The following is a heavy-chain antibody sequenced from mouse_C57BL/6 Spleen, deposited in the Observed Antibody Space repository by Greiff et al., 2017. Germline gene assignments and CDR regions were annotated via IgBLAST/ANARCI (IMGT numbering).Heavy chain of an antibody. D-gene: IGHD2-3*01. Sequence: EVKVVESGEGLVKPGGSLKLSCAASGFTFSSYAMSWVRQTPEKRLEWVAYISSGGDYIYYADTVKGRFTISRDNARNTLYLQMSSLKSEDTAMYYCARDDIDVHFDYWGQGTTLTVSS. V-gene: IGHV5S21*01. J-gene: IGHJ2*01. CDR3: ARDDIDVHFDY. CDR1: GFTFSSYA. CDR2: ISSGGDYI.